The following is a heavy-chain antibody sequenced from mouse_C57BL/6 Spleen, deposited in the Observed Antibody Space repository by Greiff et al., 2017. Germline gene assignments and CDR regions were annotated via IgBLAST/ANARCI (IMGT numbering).Heavy chain of an antibody. D-gene: IGHD2-4*01. CDR1: GYSFTGYY. J-gene: IGHJ4*01. V-gene: IGHV1-42*01. CDR3: ARLSYYDYDGDYYAMDY. CDR2: INPSTGGT. Sequence: EVQVVESGPELVKPGASVKISCKASGYSFTGYYMNWVKQSPEKSLEWIGEINPSTGGTTYNQKFKAKATLTVDKSSSTAYMQLSSLTSEDSAVYYCARLSYYDYDGDYYAMDYWGQGTSVTVSS.